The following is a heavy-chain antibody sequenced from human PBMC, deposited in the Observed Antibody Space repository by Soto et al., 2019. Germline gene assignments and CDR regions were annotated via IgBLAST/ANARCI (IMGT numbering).Heavy chain of an antibody. V-gene: IGHV3-48*02. CDR3: ARGGAARPDY. CDR2: IGSITRNI. CDR1: GFTFSNYG. Sequence: EVQLVESGGGLVQLGGSLRLSCAASGFTFSNYGMNWVRQAPGKGPEWVSYIGSITRNINYANSVKGRFTISRDNAKNSLYLQMNSLRDDDTAVYYCARGGAARPDYWGLGTVVIVSS. J-gene: IGHJ4*02. D-gene: IGHD6-6*01.